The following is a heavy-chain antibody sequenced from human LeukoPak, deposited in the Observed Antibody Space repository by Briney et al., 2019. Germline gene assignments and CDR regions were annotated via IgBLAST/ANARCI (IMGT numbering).Heavy chain of an antibody. CDR2: IYYSGST. J-gene: IGHJ6*02. CDR3: ARYYGSGSYSYGMDV. CDR1: GGSLSSSSYY. D-gene: IGHD3-10*01. V-gene: IGHV4-61*01. Sequence: SETLSLTCTVSGGSLSSSSYYWSWIRQPPGKGLEWIGYIYYSGSTNYNPSLKSRVTISVDTSKNQFSLKLSSVTAADTAVYYCARYYGSGSYSYGMDVWGQGTTVTVSS.